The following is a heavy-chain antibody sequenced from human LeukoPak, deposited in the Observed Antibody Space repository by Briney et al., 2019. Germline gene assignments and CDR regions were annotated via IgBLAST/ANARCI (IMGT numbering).Heavy chain of an antibody. CDR1: GVSFSGYY. J-gene: IGHJ6*03. V-gene: IGHV4-34*01. Sequence: PSETLSLICAVYGVSFSGYYWSWIRQPPGKGLEWIGEINHSGSTNYNPSLKSRVTISVDTSKNQFPLKLSSVTAADTAVYYCARGERGNYYMDVWGKGTTVTVSS. CDR2: INHSGST. D-gene: IGHD1-26*01. CDR3: ARGERGNYYMDV.